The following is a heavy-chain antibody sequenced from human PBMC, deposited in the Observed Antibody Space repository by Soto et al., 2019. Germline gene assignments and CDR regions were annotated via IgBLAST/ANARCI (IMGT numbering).Heavy chain of an antibody. Sequence: VESLNLSCKVSGYSFTIYRIGWVRHMPGKGLEWMGIIYPGDSDTRYSPSFQGQVTISADKSISTAYLQWSSLKASDTAMYYCARRELRYFVAGGMDVWGQGTTVTVSS. D-gene: IGHD3-9*01. CDR1: GYSFTIYR. J-gene: IGHJ6*02. CDR3: ARRELRYFVAGGMDV. CDR2: IYPGDSDT. V-gene: IGHV5-51*01.